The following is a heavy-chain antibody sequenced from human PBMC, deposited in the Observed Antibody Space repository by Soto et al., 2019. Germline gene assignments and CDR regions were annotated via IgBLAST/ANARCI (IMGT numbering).Heavy chain of an antibody. V-gene: IGHV4-30-4*01. CDR3: SRIPTLNSPAPFDS. CDR1: GCSFSSADYY. D-gene: IGHD1-26*01. CDR2: ISYSGST. Sequence: PSETLSLTCTVSGCSFSSADYYWNWIRQPPGKGLEWIGHISYSGSTSYNPSLKSRVIISLDTSKNQFSLKLSSVTAADTAMYYCSRIPTLNSPAPFDSWGRGTLVTVSS. J-gene: IGHJ4*02.